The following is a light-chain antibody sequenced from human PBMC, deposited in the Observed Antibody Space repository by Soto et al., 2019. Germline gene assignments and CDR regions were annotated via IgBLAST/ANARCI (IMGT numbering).Light chain of an antibody. CDR3: QQYNNWPPDRT. Sequence: EIVMTQSPATLSVSPGERATLSCRASQSVGSNLAWYQQRPGQAPRLLIYGASTRATGVPARFSGSGSGTEFPLTISSLQSEDFGIYLCQQYNNWPPDRTFGQGTKVEIK. V-gene: IGKV3-15*01. CDR1: QSVGSN. J-gene: IGKJ1*01. CDR2: GAS.